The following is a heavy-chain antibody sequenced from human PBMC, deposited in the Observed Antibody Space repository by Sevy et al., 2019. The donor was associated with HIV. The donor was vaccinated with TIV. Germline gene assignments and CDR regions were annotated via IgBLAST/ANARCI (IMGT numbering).Heavy chain of an antibody. CDR3: AKVKRIAVAGRSYFDY. CDR1: GFTFSSYA. D-gene: IGHD6-19*01. J-gene: IGHJ4*02. CDR2: ISGSGGST. V-gene: IGHV3-23*01. Sequence: GGSLRLSCAASGFTFSSYAMSWVRQAPGKGLEWVSAISGSGGSTYYADSVKGRFTISRDNSKNTLYLQMNSLRAEDTAVYYCAKVKRIAVAGRSYFDYWGQGTLDTVSS.